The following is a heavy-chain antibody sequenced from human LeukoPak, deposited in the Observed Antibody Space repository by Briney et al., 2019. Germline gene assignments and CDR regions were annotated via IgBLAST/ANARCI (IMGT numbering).Heavy chain of an antibody. CDR3: ATGSTHYDFWSGYYFDY. J-gene: IGHJ4*02. CDR2: IIPILGIA. D-gene: IGHD3-3*01. CDR1: GGTFSSYA. Sequence: ASVKVSCKASGGTFSSYAISWVRQAPGQGLEWMGGIIPILGIANYAQKFQGRVTITADKSTSTAYMELSSLRSEDTAVYYCATGSTHYDFWSGYYFDYWGQGTLVTVSS. V-gene: IGHV1-69*04.